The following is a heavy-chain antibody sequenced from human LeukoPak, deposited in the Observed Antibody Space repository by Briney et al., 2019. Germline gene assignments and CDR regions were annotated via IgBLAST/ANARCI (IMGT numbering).Heavy chain of an antibody. CDR3: ARLDYGDQSAPVVINAFDI. CDR1: GGTFSSYA. CDR2: IIPIFGTA. V-gene: IGHV1-69*13. Sequence: ASVNLSCKASGGTFSSYAISWVRQAPGQGLEWMGGIIPIFGTANYAQKFQGRVTITADESTSTAYMELSSLRSEDTAVYYCARLDYGDQSAPVVINAFDIWGQGTMVTVSS. D-gene: IGHD4-17*01. J-gene: IGHJ3*02.